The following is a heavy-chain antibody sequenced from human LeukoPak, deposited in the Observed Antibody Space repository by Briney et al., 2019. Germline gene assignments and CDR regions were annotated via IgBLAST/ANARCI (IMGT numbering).Heavy chain of an antibody. D-gene: IGHD3-10*01. CDR1: GYTFSSYA. CDR3: AKVYGSGSYYGNYCDY. Sequence: GGSLRPSCAASGYTFSSYAMSWVRQAPGKGLEWVSGVSGSGGSTYYADSVKGRFTISRDNSKNTLYLQMNSLRAEDTAVYYCAKVYGSGSYYGNYCDYWGQGTLVTVSS. V-gene: IGHV3-23*01. CDR2: VSGSGGST. J-gene: IGHJ4*02.